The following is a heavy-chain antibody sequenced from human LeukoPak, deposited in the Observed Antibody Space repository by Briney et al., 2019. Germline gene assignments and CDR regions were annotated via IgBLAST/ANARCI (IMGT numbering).Heavy chain of an antibody. Sequence: SETLSLTCTVSGGSISSSSYYWGWIRQPPGKGLEWIGNIYYSGSTYSNPSLKSRVTISVDTSKNQFSLKLTSVTAADTAVFYCARGPAAGIDTGHYDYWGQGTLVTVSS. D-gene: IGHD6-13*01. CDR3: ARGPAAGIDTGHYDY. CDR2: IYYSGST. J-gene: IGHJ4*02. V-gene: IGHV4-39*07. CDR1: GGSISSSSYY.